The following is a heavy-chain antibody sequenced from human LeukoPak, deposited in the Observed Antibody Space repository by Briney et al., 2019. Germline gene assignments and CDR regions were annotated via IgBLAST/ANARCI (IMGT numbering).Heavy chain of an antibody. J-gene: IGHJ4*02. CDR2: INHSGST. CDR3: ASSLYGSVDY. CDR1: GGSFSGYY. V-gene: IGHV4-34*01. D-gene: IGHD3-10*01. Sequence: SETLSLTCAVYGGSFSGYYWSWIRQPPGNGLEWIGEINHSGSTNYNPSLKSRVTISVDTSKNQFSLKLSSVTAADTAVYYCASSLYGSVDYWGQGTLVTVSS.